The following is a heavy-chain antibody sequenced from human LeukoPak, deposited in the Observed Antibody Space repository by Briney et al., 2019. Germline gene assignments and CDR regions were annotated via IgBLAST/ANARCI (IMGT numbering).Heavy chain of an antibody. CDR1: GGSFSSGDYY. D-gene: IGHD1-26*01. CDR2: TSYSGST. V-gene: IGHV4-61*08. J-gene: IGHJ4*02. Sequence: PSETLSLTCTLSGGSFSSGDYYWSWIRQPPGKGLEWIGYTSYSGSTNYNPSLKSRITISIDTSKNQFFLKFSSVTAADTAVYFCASGRGHSGSFFYYFDSWGQGTLATVSS. CDR3: ASGRGHSGSFFYYFDS.